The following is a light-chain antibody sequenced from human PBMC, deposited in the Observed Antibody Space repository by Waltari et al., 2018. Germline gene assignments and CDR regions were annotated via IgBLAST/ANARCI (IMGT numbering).Light chain of an antibody. J-gene: IGLJ2*01. Sequence: SYELIQLPSMSVSPGQTARITCSGDRLTYKYTCWYPQKPCQSPILVIYQNTKRPSGIPERFSASKSGNTATLTISGTQALDEAVYYCQAWDSNTLIFGGGTYLTVL. CDR3: QAWDSNTLI. V-gene: IGLV3-1*01. CDR2: QNT. CDR1: RLTYKY.